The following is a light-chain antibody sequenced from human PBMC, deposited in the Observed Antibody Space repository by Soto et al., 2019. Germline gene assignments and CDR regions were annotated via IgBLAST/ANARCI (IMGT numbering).Light chain of an antibody. CDR3: LQYNGYYRT. Sequence: DIQMTQSPSALSASVGDTVTITCRASESISGWLAWYQQKPGKAPKLLIFDASTLNSGVPSGFSGSGSGTTFTLTIRSLQADDFASYYCLQYNGYYRTFGQGTKVDIK. V-gene: IGKV1-5*01. CDR2: DAS. CDR1: ESISGW. J-gene: IGKJ1*01.